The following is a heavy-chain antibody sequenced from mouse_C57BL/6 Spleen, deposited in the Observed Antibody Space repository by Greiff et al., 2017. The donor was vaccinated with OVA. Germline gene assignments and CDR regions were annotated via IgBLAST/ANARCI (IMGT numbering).Heavy chain of an antibody. Sequence: VQLQQPGAELVRPGSSVKLSCKASGYTFTSYWMHWVKQRPIQGLEWIGNIDPSDSETHYNQKFKDKATLTVDKSSSTAYMQLSSLTSEDSAVYYWAREERGAMDYWGQGTSVTVSS. CDR3: AREERGAMDY. CDR1: GYTFTSYW. CDR2: IDPSDSET. J-gene: IGHJ4*01. V-gene: IGHV1-52*01.